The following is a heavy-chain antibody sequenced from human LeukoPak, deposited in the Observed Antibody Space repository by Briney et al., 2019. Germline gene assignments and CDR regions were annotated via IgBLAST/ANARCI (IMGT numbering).Heavy chain of an antibody. Sequence: GGSLRLSCAASGFTFSSCSMNWVRQAPGKGLEWVSYISSASGSIYYADSVKGRFTISRDNAKNSLFLQMNSLRAEDTAVYYCARLPAYCSSTSCYYDYWGQGTLVTVSS. CDR1: GFTFSSCS. CDR2: ISSASGSI. D-gene: IGHD2-2*01. V-gene: IGHV3-48*04. CDR3: ARLPAYCSSTSCYYDY. J-gene: IGHJ4*02.